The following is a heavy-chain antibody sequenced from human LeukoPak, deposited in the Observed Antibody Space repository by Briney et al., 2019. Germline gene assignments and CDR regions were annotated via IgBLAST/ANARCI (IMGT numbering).Heavy chain of an antibody. D-gene: IGHD2-8*01. CDR3: VKGSSKTNLLVYFES. CDR2: IWYDGRNK. CDR1: GLTLSNHG. V-gene: IGHV3-30*02. Sequence: PGGSLRLSCTTSGLTLSNHGMHWVRQAPGRGLEWVAFIWYDGRNKLYADSVKGRFTISRENSKNTLYLEMDGLRVEDTAVYHCVKGSSKTNLLVYFESRGQGTVVTVSS. J-gene: IGHJ4*02.